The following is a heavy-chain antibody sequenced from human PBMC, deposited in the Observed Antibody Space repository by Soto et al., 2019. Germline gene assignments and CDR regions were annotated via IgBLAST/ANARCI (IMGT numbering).Heavy chain of an antibody. CDR3: ARDLYSSSSGFDY. CDR1: GFTFSSYG. Sequence: GGSLRLSCAAPGFTFSSYGMHWVRQAPGKGPEWVAVIWYAGNKEFYADSVKGRFTISRDNSKNTLYLQMNSLRAEDTAVYYCARDLYSSSSGFDYWGQGTLVTVPQ. V-gene: IGHV3-33*01. D-gene: IGHD6-6*01. CDR2: IWYAGNKE. J-gene: IGHJ4*02.